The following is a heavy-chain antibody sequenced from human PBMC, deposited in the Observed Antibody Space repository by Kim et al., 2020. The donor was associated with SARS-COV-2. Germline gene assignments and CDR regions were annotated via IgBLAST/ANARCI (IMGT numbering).Heavy chain of an antibody. Sequence: SETLSLTCAVHGGSFSGYWWSWIRQPPGKGLEWIGEINHSGSPNYNHSLKSRVTISVDTSKNQFSPKLSSVTAADTAVIYCARQSPAAKGNCFDPWGQGT. CDR2: INHSGSP. CDR3: ARQSPAAKGNCFDP. J-gene: IGHJ5*02. V-gene: IGHV4-34*01. CDR1: GGSFSGYW. D-gene: IGHD2-2*01.